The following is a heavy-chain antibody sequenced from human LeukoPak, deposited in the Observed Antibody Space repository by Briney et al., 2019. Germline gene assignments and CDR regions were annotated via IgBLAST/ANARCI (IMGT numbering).Heavy chain of an antibody. CDR2: INTDTGSP. Sequence: ASVKVSCKASGYTFTSYAMNWVRQAPGQGPEWMGWINTDTGSPTYAQGFPGRFVFSLDTSVSTAYLQMSSLKPEDSAVYYCARDLLHCSGGSCYRYRETFEIWGQGTMVTVSS. D-gene: IGHD2-15*01. CDR3: ARDLLHCSGGSCYRYRETFEI. J-gene: IGHJ3*02. CDR1: GYTFTSYA. V-gene: IGHV7-4-1*02.